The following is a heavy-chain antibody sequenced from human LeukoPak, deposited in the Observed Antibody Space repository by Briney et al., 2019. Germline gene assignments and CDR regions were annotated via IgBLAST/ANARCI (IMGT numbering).Heavy chain of an antibody. D-gene: IGHD6-19*01. V-gene: IGHV4-34*01. CDR1: GGSFSGYY. Sequence: SETLSLTCAVYGGSFSGYYWSWIRQPPGKGLEWIGEINHSGNTNYNPSLKSRVTISVDTSKNQFSLKLSSVTAADTAVYYCAREALGSSGWYRYWGQGTLVTVSS. J-gene: IGHJ4*02. CDR3: AREALGSSGWYRY. CDR2: INHSGNT.